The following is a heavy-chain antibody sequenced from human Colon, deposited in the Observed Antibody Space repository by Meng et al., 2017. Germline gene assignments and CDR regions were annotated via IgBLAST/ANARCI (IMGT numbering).Heavy chain of an antibody. J-gene: IGHJ4*02. V-gene: IGHV1-8*01. CDR2: MNPDSGDT. CDR3: ARGGYYYDSSGFRAALDY. Sequence: QVQLVQSGAEMKKHGASVKVSCKGSGYTFTTYDINWVRQATGQGLEWMGWMNPDSGDTGYAQKFQGRLTMTRDTSISAAYMELTSLRSEDTAVYYCARGGYYYDSSGFRAALDYWGQGVLVTVSS. D-gene: IGHD3-22*01. CDR1: GYTFTTYD.